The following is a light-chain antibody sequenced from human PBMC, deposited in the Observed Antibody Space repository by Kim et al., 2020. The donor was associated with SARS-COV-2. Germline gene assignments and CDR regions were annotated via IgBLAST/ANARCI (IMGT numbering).Light chain of an antibody. Sequence: DIQMTQSPSSLSVSGGDRVTITCRASQGITNSLAWYQQKPGKVPQLLIYAASALQSGVPSRFSGSGSGTDFTLTISSLQPEDVATYYCQKYNSAPWTFGQGTKVDIK. V-gene: IGKV1-27*01. CDR2: AAS. J-gene: IGKJ1*01. CDR1: QGITNS. CDR3: QKYNSAPWT.